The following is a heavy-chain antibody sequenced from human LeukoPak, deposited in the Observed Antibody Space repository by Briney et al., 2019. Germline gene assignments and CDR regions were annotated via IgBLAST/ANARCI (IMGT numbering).Heavy chain of an antibody. CDR2: IYPGDSDT. CDR3: ARQADGAVAVFDY. D-gene: IGHD6-19*01. V-gene: IGHV5-51*01. J-gene: IGHJ4*02. CDR1: GYSFTCYW. Sequence: GESLRIFCKGSGYSFTCYWISWVRQMPGKGLEWMGIIYPGDSDTRYSPSFQGQVTISADKSISTAYLQWSSLKASDTAMYYCARQADGAVAVFDYWGQGTLVTVSS.